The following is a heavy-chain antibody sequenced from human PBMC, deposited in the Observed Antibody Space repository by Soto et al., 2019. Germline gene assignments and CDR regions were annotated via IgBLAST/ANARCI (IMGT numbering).Heavy chain of an antibody. V-gene: IGHV3-33*01. CDR2: IWYDGSNK. CDR1: GFTFSSYG. CDR3: ASDTVTTRERTPNSIDY. J-gene: IGHJ4*02. Sequence: GGSVRLSCAASGFTFSSYGMHRVRQAPGKGLEWVAVIWYDGSNKYYADSVKGRFTISRDNSKNTLYLQMNSLRAEDTAVYYCASDTVTTRERTPNSIDYWGQGTLVTVSS. D-gene: IGHD4-17*01.